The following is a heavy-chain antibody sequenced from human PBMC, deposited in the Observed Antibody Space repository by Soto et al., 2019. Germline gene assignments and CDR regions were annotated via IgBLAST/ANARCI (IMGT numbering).Heavy chain of an antibody. J-gene: IGHJ6*02. D-gene: IGHD2-15*01. Sequence: GGSLRLSCAASGFTFSSYSMNWVRQAPGKGLEWVSSISSSSSYIYYADSVKGRFTISRDNAKNSLYLQMNSLRAEDTAVYYCAREDGWPGYYYGMDVWGQGTTVTVSS. CDR1: GFTFSSYS. V-gene: IGHV3-21*01. CDR2: ISSSSSYI. CDR3: AREDGWPGYYYGMDV.